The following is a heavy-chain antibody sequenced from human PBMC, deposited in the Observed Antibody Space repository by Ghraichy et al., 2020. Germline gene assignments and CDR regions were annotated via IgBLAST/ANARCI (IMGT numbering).Heavy chain of an antibody. CDR3: ARKGLGYCSGGSCYAIVNYYYYGMDV. D-gene: IGHD2-15*01. Sequence: SETLSLTCAVYGGSFSGYYWSWIRQPPGKGLEWIGEINHSGSTNYNPSLKSRVTISVDTSKNQFSLKLSSVTAADTAVYHCARKGLGYCSGGSCYAIVNYYYYGMDVWGQGTTVTVSS. J-gene: IGHJ6*02. V-gene: IGHV4-34*01. CDR1: GGSFSGYY. CDR2: INHSGST.